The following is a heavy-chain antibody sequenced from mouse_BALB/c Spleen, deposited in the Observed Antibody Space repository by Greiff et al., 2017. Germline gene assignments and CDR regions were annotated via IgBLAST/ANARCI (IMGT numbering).Heavy chain of an antibody. V-gene: IGHV2-6-2*01. CDR2: IWSAGST. Sequence: VQLQQSGPDLVAPSQSLSITCTVSGFSLTSNGVHWVRQPPGKGLEWLVVIWSAGSTTYNSALKSRLNLRKDNSKSQVSLKMNSLQTDDTAMYYCAVYYGIPSWFAYWGQGTLVTVSA. D-gene: IGHD2-1*01. J-gene: IGHJ3*01. CDR3: AVYYGIPSWFAY. CDR1: GFSLTSNG.